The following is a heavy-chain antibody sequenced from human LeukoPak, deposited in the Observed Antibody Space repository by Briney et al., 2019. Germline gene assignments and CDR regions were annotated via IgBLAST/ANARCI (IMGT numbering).Heavy chain of an antibody. J-gene: IGHJ3*02. CDR2: IYYSGST. V-gene: IGHV4-59*01. CDR1: GDSISSYY. Sequence: SETLSLTCTVSGDSISSYYWSWIRQPPGKGLEWIGYIYYSGSTNYNPSLKSRVTISVDTSKNQFSLKLSSVTAADTAVYYCARAVLYYDFWSGYSDAFDIWGQGTMVTVSS. CDR3: ARAVLYYDFWSGYSDAFDI. D-gene: IGHD3-3*01.